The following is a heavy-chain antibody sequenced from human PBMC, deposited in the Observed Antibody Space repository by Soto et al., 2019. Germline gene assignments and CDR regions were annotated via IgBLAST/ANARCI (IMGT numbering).Heavy chain of an antibody. V-gene: IGHV1-18*01. CDR3: ARARITIFGVVIGFDP. D-gene: IGHD3-3*01. CDR2: ISAYNGNT. CDR1: GYTFTSYG. J-gene: IGHJ5*02. Sequence: ASVKVSCKASGYTFTSYGISWVRQAPGQGLEWMGWISAYNGNTNYAQKLQGRVTMTTDTSTSTAYMELRSLRSDDTAVYYCARARITIFGVVIGFDPWGQGTLVTVSS.